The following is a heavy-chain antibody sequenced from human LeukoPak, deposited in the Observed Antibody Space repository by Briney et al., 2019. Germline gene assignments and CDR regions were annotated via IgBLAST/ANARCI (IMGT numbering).Heavy chain of an antibody. V-gene: IGHV4-34*01. D-gene: IGHD3-22*01. CDR2: INHSGST. CDR3: ARGADSSGYYSDY. CDR1: GGSFSGYY. J-gene: IGHJ4*02. Sequence: SETLSLTCAVYGGSFSGYYWSWIRQPPGKGLEWIGEINHSGSTNYNPSLKSRVTISVDTSKNQFSLKLSSVTAADTAVYYCARGADSSGYYSDYWGQGTLVTVSS.